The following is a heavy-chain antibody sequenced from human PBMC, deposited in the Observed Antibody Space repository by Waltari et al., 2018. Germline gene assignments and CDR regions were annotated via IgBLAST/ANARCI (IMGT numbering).Heavy chain of an antibody. CDR3: AEAGLYVRDYYYDYSMGV. D-gene: IGHD3-16*01. J-gene: IGHJ6*02. V-gene: IGHV3-23*01. Sequence: EVQLLESGGGLVEPGGSLILSCPASGFNFSSYAMCCVRQAPGKGLEWFSSISGSGAAIYYADSVKGRFTISRDNSKNTLYLQMISLRAEDTAVYYCAEAGLYVRDYYYDYSMGVWGQGTTVTVSS. CDR2: ISGSGAAI. CDR1: GFNFSSYA.